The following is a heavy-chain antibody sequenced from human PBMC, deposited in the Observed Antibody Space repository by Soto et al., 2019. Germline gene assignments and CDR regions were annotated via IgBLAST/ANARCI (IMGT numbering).Heavy chain of an antibody. CDR2: ISYDGSNK. CDR1: GFTFSSYA. CDR3: ARPDYGAGSYPDS. Sequence: QVQLVESGGGVVQPGRSLRLSCAASGFTFSSYAMQWVRQAPGKGLEWVAVISYDGSNKYYADSVKGRFTISRDNSKNTLYRQMNSLRAEDTAVYYCARPDYGAGSYPDSWGQGTLVTVSS. D-gene: IGHD3-10*01. V-gene: IGHV3-30-3*01. J-gene: IGHJ4*02.